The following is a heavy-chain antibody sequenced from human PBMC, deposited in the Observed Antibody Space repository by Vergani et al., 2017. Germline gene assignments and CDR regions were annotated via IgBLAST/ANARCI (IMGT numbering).Heavy chain of an antibody. CDR2: INHSGST. D-gene: IGHD3-10*01. Sequence: QVQLQQWGAGLLKPSETLSLTCAVYGGSFSGYYWSWIRQPPGKGLEWIGEINHSGSTNYNPSLKSRVTISVDTSKNQFSLKLSSVTAADTAVYYCASLQIWFGEAAYYYYGMDVWGQGTTVTVSS. V-gene: IGHV4-34*01. CDR1: GGSFSGYY. CDR3: ASLQIWFGEAAYYYYGMDV. J-gene: IGHJ6*02.